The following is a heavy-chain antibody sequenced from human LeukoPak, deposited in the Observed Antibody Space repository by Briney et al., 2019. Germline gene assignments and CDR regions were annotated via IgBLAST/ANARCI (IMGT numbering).Heavy chain of an antibody. J-gene: IGHJ4*02. D-gene: IGHD1-26*01. CDR1: GGPITSTNW. Sequence: PSGTLLLTCGVSGGPITSTNWWSWVCQPPGQGLEWSGENSLTGRTNYNPSLIGRVIMSLDESRNQLSLPLTSVTAADTAMYYCTRESGPYCPFGYWGQGTLVVVPS. V-gene: IGHV4-4*02. CDR3: TRESGPYCPFGY. CDR2: NSLTGRT.